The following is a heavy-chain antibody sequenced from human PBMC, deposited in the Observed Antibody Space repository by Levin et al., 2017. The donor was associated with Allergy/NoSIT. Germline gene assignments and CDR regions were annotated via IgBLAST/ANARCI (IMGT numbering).Heavy chain of an antibody. D-gene: IGHD6-6*01. CDR2: ISAYNGNT. Sequence: GESLKISCKASGYTFTSYGISWVRQAPGQGLEWMGWISAYNGNTNYAQKLQGRVTMTTDTSTSTAYMELRSLRSDDTAVYYCARGDSSSSAHHAEYYYYYYGMDGWGQGTTVTVSS. V-gene: IGHV1-18*01. CDR1: GYTFTSYG. J-gene: IGHJ6*02. CDR3: ARGDSSSSAHHAEYYYYYYGMDG.